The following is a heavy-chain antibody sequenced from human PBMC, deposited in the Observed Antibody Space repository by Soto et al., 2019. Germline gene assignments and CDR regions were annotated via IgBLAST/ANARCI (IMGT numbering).Heavy chain of an antibody. CDR2: ISHTGDT. J-gene: IGHJ4*02. Sequence: PXETLSLTCTVADASVWSDSYFWTWIRQPPGKGLEWIAYISHTGDTNYNPSLKSRVTISIDTSRNQFSLTVTSVTAADTAVYFCARIVVGVTVDLWGQGSLATVSS. CDR1: DASVWSDSYF. CDR3: ARIVVGVTVDL. V-gene: IGHV4-61*01. D-gene: IGHD1-26*01.